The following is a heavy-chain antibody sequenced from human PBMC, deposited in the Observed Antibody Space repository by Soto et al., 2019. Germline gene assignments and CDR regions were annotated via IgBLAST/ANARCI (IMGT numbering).Heavy chain of an antibody. CDR3: ARQRDGGDVDY. CDR1: GGSVSSGAYY. CDR2: ISSSGST. J-gene: IGHJ4*02. Sequence: QVQLQESGPGLVKPSETLSLTCTVSGGSVSSGAYYWTWFRQPPGKGLEWIGYISSSGSTNFNPSLKSRVTISVDTSENTLSLSLNSVTAADTAVYYCARQRDGGDVDYWGQGTLVTVSS. V-gene: IGHV4-61*08. D-gene: IGHD2-21*02.